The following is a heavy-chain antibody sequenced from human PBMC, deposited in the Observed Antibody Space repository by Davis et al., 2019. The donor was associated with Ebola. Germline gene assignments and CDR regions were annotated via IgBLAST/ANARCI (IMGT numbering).Heavy chain of an antibody. J-gene: IGHJ2*01. CDR1: RFTFSSYS. Sequence: GESLKISCAASRFTFSSYSMSWIRQAPGKGLEWVGRIKSKTDGGTTDYAAPVKGRFTISRDDSKNTLYLQMNSLKIEDTAVYYCTTLSTMTTVYFDLWGRGTLVTVSS. CDR3: TTLSTMTTVYFDL. V-gene: IGHV3-15*01. CDR2: IKSKTDGGTT. D-gene: IGHD4-17*01.